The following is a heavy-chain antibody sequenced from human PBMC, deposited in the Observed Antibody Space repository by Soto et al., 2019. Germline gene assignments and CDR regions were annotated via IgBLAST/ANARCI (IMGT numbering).Heavy chain of an antibody. V-gene: IGHV1-69*13. CDR2: IIPIFGTA. CDR3: ARESRYCSGGSCYFLPGIDY. CDR1: GWAFSSYP. J-gene: IGHJ4*02. D-gene: IGHD2-15*01. Sequence: SVKVSCKASGWAFSSYPISWVRQAPGQGLEWMGGIIPIFGTANYAQKFQGRVTITADESTSTAYMELSSLRSEDTAVYYCARESRYCSGGSCYFLPGIDYWGQGTLVTVSS.